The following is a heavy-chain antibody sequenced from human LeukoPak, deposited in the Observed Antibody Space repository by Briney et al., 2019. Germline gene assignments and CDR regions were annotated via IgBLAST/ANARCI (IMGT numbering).Heavy chain of an antibody. D-gene: IGHD1-7*01. V-gene: IGHV4-34*01. CDR2: INHSGST. CDR3: ARAPYNWNYRLDY. J-gene: IGHJ4*02. CDR1: GGSFSDYY. Sequence: PSETLSLTCAVYGGSFSDYYWTWIRQPPGKGLEWIGEINHSGSTNYNPSLKSRVTISIDTSKNQFSLKLSSVTAADTAVYYCARAPYNWNYRLDYWGQGTLVTVSS.